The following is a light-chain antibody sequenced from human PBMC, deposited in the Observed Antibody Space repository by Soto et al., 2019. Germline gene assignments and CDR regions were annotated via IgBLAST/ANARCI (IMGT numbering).Light chain of an antibody. CDR1: QSVSSY. CDR3: QQRSNWPLT. V-gene: IGKV3-11*01. CDR2: DAS. Sequence: EIVLTQSPATLSLSPGERATLSCRASQSVSSYLAWYQQKPGQAPRLLIYDASNRATGIPARFSGSGSGTDFTLTISSLEPEDFAVYYCQQRSNWPLTFAGGTKVELK. J-gene: IGKJ4*01.